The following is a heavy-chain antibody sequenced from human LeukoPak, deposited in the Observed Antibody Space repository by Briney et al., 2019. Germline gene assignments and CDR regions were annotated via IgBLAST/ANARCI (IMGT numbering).Heavy chain of an antibody. J-gene: IGHJ4*02. Sequence: GGSLGLSCAASGLTFSGYYMNWIRQAPGKGLGWVSYISGSGATIYYADSVKGRFTISRDNAKNSLYLQMNSLRAEDTAVYYCASLYSSSWYYFDYWGQGTLVTVSS. CDR1: GLTFSGYY. D-gene: IGHD6-13*01. CDR3: ASLYSSSWYYFDY. V-gene: IGHV3-11*04. CDR2: ISGSGATI.